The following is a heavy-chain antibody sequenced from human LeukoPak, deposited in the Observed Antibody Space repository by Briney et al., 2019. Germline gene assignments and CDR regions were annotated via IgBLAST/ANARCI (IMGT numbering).Heavy chain of an antibody. J-gene: IGHJ6*03. CDR1: GFTFGDYA. CDR3: TRDGVAAAVLGWYYYYMDV. CDR2: IRSKAYGGTT. Sequence: GGSLRLSCTASGFTFGDYAMSWVRQAPGKGLEWVGFIRSKAYGGTTEYAASVKGRFTISRDDSKSIAYLQMNSLKTEDTAVYYCTRDGVAAAVLGWYYYYMDVWGKGTTVTISS. D-gene: IGHD6-13*01. V-gene: IGHV3-49*04.